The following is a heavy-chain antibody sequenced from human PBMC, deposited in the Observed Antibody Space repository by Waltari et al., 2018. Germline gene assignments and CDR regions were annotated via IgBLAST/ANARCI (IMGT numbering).Heavy chain of an antibody. V-gene: IGHV3-30*02. CDR3: AKGDSSDPFQH. CDR2: IWFDGSNK. Sequence: QVQLVESGGGVVQPGRSQRLSCAASGFTFTSYGMHWVRQAPGKGLEWVAFIWFDGSNKYYADSVKGRFTISRDNSKNTLYLQMNSLRVEDTAMYYCAKGDSSDPFQHWGQGTLVTVSS. J-gene: IGHJ1*01. CDR1: GFTFTSYG. D-gene: IGHD3-22*01.